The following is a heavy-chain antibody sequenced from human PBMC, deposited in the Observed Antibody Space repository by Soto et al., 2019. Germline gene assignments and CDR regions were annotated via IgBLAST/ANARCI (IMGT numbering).Heavy chain of an antibody. CDR2: IYYSGST. CDR3: ARVATYYDFWSGYYTGNLFDY. J-gene: IGHJ4*02. D-gene: IGHD3-3*01. Sequence: TLSLTCTVSGGSISSYYWNWIRQPPGKGLEWIGYIYYSGSTNYNPSLKSRVTISVDTSKNQFSLKLSSVTAADTAVYYCARVATYYDFWSGYYTGNLFDYWGQGTLVTVSS. CDR1: GGSISSYY. V-gene: IGHV4-59*01.